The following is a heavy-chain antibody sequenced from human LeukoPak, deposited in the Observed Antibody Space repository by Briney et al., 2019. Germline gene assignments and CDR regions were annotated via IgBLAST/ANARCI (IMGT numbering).Heavy chain of an antibody. CDR3: ARSGYSSSRPHPSMWFDP. V-gene: IGHV5-10-1*01. D-gene: IGHD6-13*01. CDR2: IDPSDSYT. J-gene: IGHJ5*02. Sequence: GESLKISCKGSGYSFTSYWISWVRRMPGKGLEWMGRIDPSDSYTNYSPSFQGHVTISADKSISTAYLQWSSLKASDTAMYYCARSGYSSSRPHPSMWFDPWGQGTLVTVSS. CDR1: GYSFTSYW.